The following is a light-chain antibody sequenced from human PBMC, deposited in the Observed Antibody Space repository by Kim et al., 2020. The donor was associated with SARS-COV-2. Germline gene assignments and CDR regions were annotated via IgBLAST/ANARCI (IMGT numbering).Light chain of an antibody. CDR2: GRN. CDR3: QSRDSGGNVV. CDR1: SLRSYY. Sequence: SSELTQDPAVSVALGQTVRITCQGDSLRSYYATWYQQKPRQAPLLVIFGRNNRPSGIPDRFSSSTSGNTASLTISGVQAEDEADFYCQSRDSGGNVVFGGGTQLTVL. V-gene: IGLV3-19*01. J-gene: IGLJ2*01.